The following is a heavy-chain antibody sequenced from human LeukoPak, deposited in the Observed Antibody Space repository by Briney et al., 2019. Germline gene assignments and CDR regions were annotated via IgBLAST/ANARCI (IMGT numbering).Heavy chain of an antibody. Sequence: AARSLRLSCAASGFSFGRYGMQWVRQDPGKGLERVPVIPYDGINKYYADSVKGRFTIPRHNAKNTLYVQMNSLRAEDTAVYYRARMGHDILLPSGMDVWAQGTTVTVSS. CDR3: ARMGHDILLPSGMDV. CDR1: GFSFGRYG. V-gene: IGHV3-33*03. CDR2: IPYDGINK. J-gene: IGHJ6*02. D-gene: IGHD1-1*01.